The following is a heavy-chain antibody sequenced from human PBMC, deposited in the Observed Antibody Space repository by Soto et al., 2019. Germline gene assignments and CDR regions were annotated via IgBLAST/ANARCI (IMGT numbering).Heavy chain of an antibody. CDR3: ARLLGYSYGYQGFFDY. V-gene: IGHV5-51*01. J-gene: IGHJ4*02. Sequence: GESLKISCTGSGYNFNTYWIGWVRQMPGKGLEWMGIIYPGDFDTRYSQSFEGHLTMSVDKSINTAYLQWSSLETSDTAMYYCARLLGYSYGYQGFFDYWGQGTPVTVSS. CDR1: GYNFNTYW. CDR2: IYPGDFDT. D-gene: IGHD5-18*01.